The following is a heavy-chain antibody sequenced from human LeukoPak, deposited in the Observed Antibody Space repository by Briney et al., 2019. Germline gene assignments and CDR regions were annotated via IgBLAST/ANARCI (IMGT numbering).Heavy chain of an antibody. Sequence: GGSLRLSCVASGFSFRHYWMSWVRQAPGKGLEWVANVKPDGSQKYYVDSVKGRFTISRDNAKNSLYLQMNTLGAEDTAVYYCAREAEQLFTLPAYWGQGTLVTVSS. V-gene: IGHV3-7*01. CDR1: GFSFRHYW. J-gene: IGHJ4*02. D-gene: IGHD6-13*01. CDR2: VKPDGSQK. CDR3: AREAEQLFTLPAY.